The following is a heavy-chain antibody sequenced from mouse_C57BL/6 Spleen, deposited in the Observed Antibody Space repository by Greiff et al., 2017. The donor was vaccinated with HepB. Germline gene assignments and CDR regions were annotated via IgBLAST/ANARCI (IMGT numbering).Heavy chain of an antibody. CDR1: GYTFTSYW. CDR2: IDPSDSYT. Sequence: QVQLQQPGAELVKPGASVKLSCKASGYTFTSYWMQWVKQRPGQGLAWIGEIDPSDSYTNYNQKFKGTATLTVDTSSSTAYMPLSSLTSEDSAVYYCARGDGSSHWYFDVWGTGTTVTVSS. CDR3: ARGDGSSHWYFDV. V-gene: IGHV1-50*01. D-gene: IGHD1-1*01. J-gene: IGHJ1*03.